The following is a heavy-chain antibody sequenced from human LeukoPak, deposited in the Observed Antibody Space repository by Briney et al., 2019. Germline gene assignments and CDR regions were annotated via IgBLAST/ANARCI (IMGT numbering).Heavy chain of an antibody. CDR1: GGSISSYY. CDR3: RGEGHYYDSSGYYYGGEDY. J-gene: IGHJ4*02. CDR2: IYTRGST. Sequence: PSETLSLTCTVSGGSISSYYWSWIRQPAGKGLEWIGRIYTRGSTNYNPPLKSRVTMSVDTSKNQFSLKLSSVTAPDTPSFYCRGEGHYYDSSGYYYGGEDYWGQGNLVTVSS. V-gene: IGHV4-4*07. D-gene: IGHD3-22*01.